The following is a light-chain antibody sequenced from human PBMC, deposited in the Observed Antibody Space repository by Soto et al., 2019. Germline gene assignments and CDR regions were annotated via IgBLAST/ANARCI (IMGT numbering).Light chain of an antibody. CDR3: SAYTASSTLV. J-gene: IGLJ3*02. CDR1: MRDVGAYNL. CDR2: DVR. V-gene: IGLV2-14*03. Sequence: QSALTQPASVSGSAGQSITISCSGTMRDVGAYNLVSWYQQHPGTAPKLIIYDVRNRPSGISSRFSGSRSGNTASLTISGLQSEDEGDYYCSAYTASSTLVFGGGTKLTVL.